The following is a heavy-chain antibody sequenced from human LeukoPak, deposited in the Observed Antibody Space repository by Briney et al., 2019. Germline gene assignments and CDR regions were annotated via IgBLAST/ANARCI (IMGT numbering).Heavy chain of an antibody. D-gene: IGHD6-13*01. Sequence: GGSLRLSCAASGLTFSTYAMSWVRQPPGKGLEWVSSVSDSGGSTYYADSVKGRFTISRDNSKNTLYLQMNSLRAEDTAVYYCAKDTLGFYFDYWGQGTLVTVSS. J-gene: IGHJ4*02. CDR1: GLTFSTYA. V-gene: IGHV3-23*01. CDR3: AKDTLGFYFDY. CDR2: VSDSGGST.